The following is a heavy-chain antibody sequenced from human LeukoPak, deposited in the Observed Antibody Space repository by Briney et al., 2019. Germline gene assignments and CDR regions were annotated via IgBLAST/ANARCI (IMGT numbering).Heavy chain of an antibody. J-gene: IGHJ5*02. D-gene: IGHD2-2*01. V-gene: IGHV1-2*02. CDR2: INPNSGGT. CDR1: GYTFTGYY. Sequence: ASVKVSCKASGYTFTGYYMHWVRQAPGQGLEWMGWINPNSGGTNYAQRFQGRVTMTRDTSISTAYMELSRLRSDDTAVYYCARLGYCSSTSCSGAAGWFDPWGQGTLVTVSS. CDR3: ARLGYCSSTSCSGAAGWFDP.